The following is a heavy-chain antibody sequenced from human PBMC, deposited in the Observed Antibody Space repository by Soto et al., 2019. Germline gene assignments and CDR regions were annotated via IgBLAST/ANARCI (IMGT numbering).Heavy chain of an antibody. D-gene: IGHD6-19*01. CDR1: GEPIRSGSYF. CDR3: ARSPHTSGFYQDFDY. Sequence: LQLQQSGPGLVKPSETLSLTCTVSGEPIRSGSYFWGWIRQPSGRALEYIGSMSYSRTTYSNPSLPGRVTTSRETSKIQVSLSLRSVTAADTAVYFCARSPHTSGFYQDFDYWGQGALVTVSP. J-gene: IGHJ4*02. V-gene: IGHV4-39*01. CDR2: MSYSRTT.